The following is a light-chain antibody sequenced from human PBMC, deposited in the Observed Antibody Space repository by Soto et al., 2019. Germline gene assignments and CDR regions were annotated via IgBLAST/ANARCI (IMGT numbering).Light chain of an antibody. CDR3: SSYTSSSTPGV. V-gene: IGLV2-18*02. J-gene: IGLJ1*01. Sequence: QSALTQPPSVSGSPGQSVTISCTGTSSDVGRSNRVSWYQQPPGAAPKLIIYDVSNRPSGVPDRFSGSKSGNTASLTISGLQAEDEADYYCSSYTSSSTPGVFGTGTKVTVL. CDR1: SSDVGRSNR. CDR2: DVS.